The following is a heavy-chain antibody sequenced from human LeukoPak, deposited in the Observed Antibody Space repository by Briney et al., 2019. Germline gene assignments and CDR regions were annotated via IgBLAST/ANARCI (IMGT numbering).Heavy chain of an antibody. CDR2: INWNGGRT. Sequence: GGSLRLSCAGSGFTFDDYGMSWVRQAPGKGLEWVSGINWNGGRTGYADSVKGRFTISRDNAKNSLYLQMNSLRAEDTALYYCARGRGATVVIPFDYWGQGTPVTVSS. D-gene: IGHD4-23*01. CDR1: GFTFDDYG. V-gene: IGHV3-20*04. CDR3: ARGRGATVVIPFDY. J-gene: IGHJ4*02.